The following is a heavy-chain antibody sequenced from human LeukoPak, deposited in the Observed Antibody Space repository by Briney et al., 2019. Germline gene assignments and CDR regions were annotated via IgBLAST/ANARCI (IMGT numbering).Heavy chain of an antibody. Sequence: GGSLRLSCAASGFTFSSYSMNWVRQAPGRGLEWVSSISSSSSYIYYADSVKGRFTISRDNAKNSLYLQMNSLRAEDTAVYYCAEGTHDYGGNYYYYGMDVWGQGITVTVSS. CDR3: AEGTHDYGGNYYYYGMDV. CDR2: ISSSSSYI. J-gene: IGHJ6*02. V-gene: IGHV3-21*01. CDR1: GFTFSSYS. D-gene: IGHD4-23*01.